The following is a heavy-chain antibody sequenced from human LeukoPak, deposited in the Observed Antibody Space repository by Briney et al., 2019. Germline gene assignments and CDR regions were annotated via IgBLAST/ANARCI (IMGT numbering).Heavy chain of an antibody. V-gene: IGHV3-21*01. D-gene: IGHD2-2*01. CDR2: ISSSSSYL. CDR1: GFTFSSYS. CDR3: AGVGTRYCSSTSCSLDY. Sequence: PGGSLRLSCAASGFTFSSYSMNWVRQAPGKGLEWVSSISSSSSYLYYADSLKGRLTTSRDNAKNSLYLQMNSLRAEDTAVYYCAGVGTRYCSSTSCSLDYWGQGTLVTVSS. J-gene: IGHJ4*02.